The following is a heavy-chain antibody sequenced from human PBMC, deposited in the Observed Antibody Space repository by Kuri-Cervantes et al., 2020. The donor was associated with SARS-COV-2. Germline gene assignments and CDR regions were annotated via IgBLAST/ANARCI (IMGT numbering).Heavy chain of an antibody. D-gene: IGHD6-19*01. V-gene: IGHV3-30*07. CDR1: GFTFSSYA. J-gene: IGHJ4*02. Sequence: GESLKISCAASGFTFSSYAMHWVRQAPGKGLEWVAVISYDGSNKYYADSVKGRFTISRDNSKNTLYLQMNSLRAEDTAVYYCANFGGIAVAGRYTEFDYWGQGTLVTVSS. CDR2: ISYDGSNK. CDR3: ANFGGIAVAGRYTEFDY.